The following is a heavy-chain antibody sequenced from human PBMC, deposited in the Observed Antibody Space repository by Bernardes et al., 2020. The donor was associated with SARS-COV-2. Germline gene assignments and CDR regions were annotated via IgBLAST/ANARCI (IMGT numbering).Heavy chain of an antibody. Sequence: ASVKVSCKVSGYTLTELSMHWVRQAPGKGLEWMGGFDPEDGETIYAQKFQGRVTMTEDTSTDTAYMELSSLRSEDTAVYYCATAPAAGTRAVNWFDPWGQGPRVSVAS. CDR3: ATAPAAGTRAVNWFDP. CDR1: GYTLTELS. J-gene: IGHJ5*02. CDR2: FDPEDGET. V-gene: IGHV1-24*01. D-gene: IGHD6-13*01.